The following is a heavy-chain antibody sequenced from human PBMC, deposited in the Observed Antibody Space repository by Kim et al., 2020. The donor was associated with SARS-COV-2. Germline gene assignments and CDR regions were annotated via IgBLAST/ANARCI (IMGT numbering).Heavy chain of an antibody. V-gene: IGHV3-21*01. CDR3: ARDQGTTMVRGVTKTMDV. Sequence: GGSLRRSCAASGFTFSSYSMNWVRQAPGKGLEWVSSISSSSSYIYYADSVKGRFTISRDNAKNSLYLQMNSLRAEDTAVYYCARDQGTTMVRGVTKTMDVWGQGTTVTVSS. D-gene: IGHD3-10*01. J-gene: IGHJ6*02. CDR1: GFTFSSYS. CDR2: ISSSSSYI.